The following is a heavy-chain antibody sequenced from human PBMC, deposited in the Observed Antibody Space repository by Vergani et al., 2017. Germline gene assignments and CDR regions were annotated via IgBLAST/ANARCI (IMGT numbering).Heavy chain of an antibody. J-gene: IGHJ5*02. Sequence: QVQLQESGPGLVKPSQTLSLTCTVSGGSISSGSYYWSWIRQPAGKGLEWIGRIYTSGSTNYNPSLKSRVTMSVDTSKNQFSLKLSSVTAADTAVYYCARDQYDILTGYYNVGWFDPWGQGTLVTVSS. CDR1: GGSISSGSYY. V-gene: IGHV4-61*02. CDR2: IYTSGST. CDR3: ARDQYDILTGYYNVGWFDP. D-gene: IGHD3-9*01.